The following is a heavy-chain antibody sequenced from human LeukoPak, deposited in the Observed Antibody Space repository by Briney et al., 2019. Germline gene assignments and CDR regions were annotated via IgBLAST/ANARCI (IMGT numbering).Heavy chain of an antibody. CDR1: GGSISSYY. Sequence: SETLSLTCTVSGGSISSYYWSWIRQPPGKGLEWIGEINHSGSTNYNPSLKSRVTISVDTSKNQFSLKLSSVTAADTAVYYCARDDSSGYYVDAFDIWGQGTMVTVSS. J-gene: IGHJ3*02. D-gene: IGHD3-22*01. CDR2: INHSGST. V-gene: IGHV4-34*01. CDR3: ARDDSSGYYVDAFDI.